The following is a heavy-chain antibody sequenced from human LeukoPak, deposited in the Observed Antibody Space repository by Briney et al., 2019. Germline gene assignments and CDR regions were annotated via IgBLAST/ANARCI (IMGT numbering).Heavy chain of an antibody. J-gene: IGHJ4*02. CDR1: GFTFSSYW. Sequence: GGSLRLSCAASGFTFSSYWMHWVRQAPGKGLVWVSRINSDGSSTSYADSVKGLFTISRDNAKNTLYLQMNSLRAEDTAVYYCARRGSPGHFDYWGQGTLVTVSS. V-gene: IGHV3-74*01. CDR2: INSDGSST. D-gene: IGHD1-26*01. CDR3: ARRGSPGHFDY.